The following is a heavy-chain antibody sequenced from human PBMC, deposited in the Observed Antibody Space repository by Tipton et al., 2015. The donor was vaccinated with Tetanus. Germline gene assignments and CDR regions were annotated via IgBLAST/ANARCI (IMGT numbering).Heavy chain of an antibody. CDR1: GYTFTGYY. V-gene: IGHV1-2*02. D-gene: IGHD3-22*01. Sequence: QVQLVQSGAELKKPGASVKVSCTASGYTFTGYYMYWVRQAPGQGLEWVGWIDPSSGDTIYAQNCQGRVTMTRDTSISTVYMELSRLRSDDTAAYYCARDRGDYIYYGMDVWGPGTTVTVSS. CDR3: ARDRGDYIYYGMDV. CDR2: IDPSSGDT. J-gene: IGHJ6*02.